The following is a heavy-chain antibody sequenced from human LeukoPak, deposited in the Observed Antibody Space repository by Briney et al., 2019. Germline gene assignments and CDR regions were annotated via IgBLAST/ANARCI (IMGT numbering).Heavy chain of an antibody. J-gene: IGHJ4*02. CDR1: GYTFTSYD. CDR3: ARGDSSSSSLNY. CDR2: MNPNSGNT. Sequence: ASVKVSCKASGYTFTSYDINWVRQATGQGLEWMGWMNPNSGNTGYAQKFQGRVTMTRNTSISTAYMELSGLRSEDTAVYYCARGDSSSSSLNYWGQGTLVTVSS. D-gene: IGHD6-6*01. V-gene: IGHV1-8*01.